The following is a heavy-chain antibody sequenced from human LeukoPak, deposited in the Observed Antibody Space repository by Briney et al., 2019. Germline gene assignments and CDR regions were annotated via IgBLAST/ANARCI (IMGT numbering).Heavy chain of an antibody. D-gene: IGHD1-26*01. Sequence: GGSLTLSCPATGFTFSSFSMHWVRPAPGKGLEWVAVITYDGSNKYYADSVKGRFTITRDNSKNTQYLKMNSLRTEDTAVYYCAKGRVGANGYYYYGMDVWGQGTTVTVSS. CDR3: AKGRVGANGYYYYGMDV. CDR1: GFTFSSFS. CDR2: ITYDGSNK. J-gene: IGHJ6*02. V-gene: IGHV3-30*18.